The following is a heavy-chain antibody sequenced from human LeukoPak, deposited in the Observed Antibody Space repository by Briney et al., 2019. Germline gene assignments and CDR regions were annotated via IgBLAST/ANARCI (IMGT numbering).Heavy chain of an antibody. CDR2: INHSGST. D-gene: IGHD1-26*01. CDR3: ARGPTLYRYSGSYDY. V-gene: IGHV4-34*01. J-gene: IGHJ4*02. CDR1: GGSFSGYY. Sequence: PSETLSLTCAVYGGSFSGYYWSWIRQPPGKGLEWIGEINHSGSTSYNPSLKSRVIISVDTSKNQFSLKLSSVTAADTAVYYCARGPTLYRYSGSYDYWGQGALVTVSS.